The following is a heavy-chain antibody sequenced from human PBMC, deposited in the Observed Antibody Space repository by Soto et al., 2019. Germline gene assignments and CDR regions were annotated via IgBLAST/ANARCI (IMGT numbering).Heavy chain of an antibody. CDR2: VDQNGSVK. D-gene: IGHD2-8*02. V-gene: IGHV3-7*03. J-gene: IGHJ4*02. CDR1: GFNFNSCW. CDR3: VGSTGWIFRY. Sequence: GGSLRLSCAASGFNFNSCWMAWVRQAPGKGLEWVAIVDQNGSVKHYVDSVQGRFTISRDDAEKSVYLQLGSRRAEDTAVYYCVGSTGWIFRYWGQGALVTVSS.